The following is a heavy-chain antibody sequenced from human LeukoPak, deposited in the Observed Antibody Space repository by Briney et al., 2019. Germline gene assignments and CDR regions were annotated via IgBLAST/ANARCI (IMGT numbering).Heavy chain of an antibody. CDR2: INHSGST. D-gene: IGHD2-2*01. CDR3: AREPLSYCSSTSCSTGFDY. J-gene: IGHJ4*02. Sequence: KPSETLSLTCAVSGGSFSGYYWSWIRQPPGKGLEWIGEINHSGSTNYNPSLKSRVTISVDTSKNQFSLKLSSVTAADTAVYYCAREPLSYCSSTSCSTGFDYWGQGTLVTVSS. CDR1: GGSFSGYY. V-gene: IGHV4-34*01.